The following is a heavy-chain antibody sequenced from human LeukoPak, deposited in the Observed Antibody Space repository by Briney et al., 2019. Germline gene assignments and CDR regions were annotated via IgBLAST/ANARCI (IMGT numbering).Heavy chain of an antibody. CDR1: GFTFSSYA. J-gene: IGHJ4*02. Sequence: PGRSLRLSCAASGFTFSSYAMHWVRQAPGKGLEWVAVISYDGSNKYYADSVKGRFTISRDNSKNTLYLQMNSLRAEDTAVYYCARGGGSGWYYFDYWGQGTLVTVSS. D-gene: IGHD6-19*01. CDR2: ISYDGSNK. V-gene: IGHV3-30-3*01. CDR3: ARGGGSGWYYFDY.